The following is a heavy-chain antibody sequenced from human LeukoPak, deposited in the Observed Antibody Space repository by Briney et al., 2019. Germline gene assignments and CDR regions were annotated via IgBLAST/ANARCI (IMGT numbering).Heavy chain of an antibody. Sequence: GGSLRLSCAASGFTFSSYWMHWVRQAPGKGLVWVSRINSDGSSTSYADSVKGRFTISRDNAKNTLYLQMNSLRTEDTAVYYCARGAVYRIVGATYFDYWGQGTLVTVSS. V-gene: IGHV3-74*01. CDR3: ARGAVYRIVGATYFDY. D-gene: IGHD1-26*01. CDR2: INSDGSST. J-gene: IGHJ4*02. CDR1: GFTFSSYW.